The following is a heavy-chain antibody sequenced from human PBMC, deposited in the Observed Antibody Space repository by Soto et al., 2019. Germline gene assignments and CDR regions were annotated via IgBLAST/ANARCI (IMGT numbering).Heavy chain of an antibody. J-gene: IGHJ4*02. CDR2: ISYDGSNK. Sequence: QVQLVESGGGVVQPGRSLRLSCAASGFTFSSYAMHWVRQAPGKGLEWVAVISYDGSNKYYADSVKGRFTISRGNSKNTLYLQMNSLRAEDTAVYYCARTPQQWLVRGGLDYWGQGTLVTVSS. CDR3: ARTPQQWLVRGGLDY. V-gene: IGHV3-30-3*01. D-gene: IGHD6-19*01. CDR1: GFTFSSYA.